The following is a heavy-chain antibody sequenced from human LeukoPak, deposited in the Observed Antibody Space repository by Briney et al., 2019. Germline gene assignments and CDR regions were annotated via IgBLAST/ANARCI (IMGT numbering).Heavy chain of an antibody. CDR2: ISYDGSDR. J-gene: IGHJ4*02. D-gene: IGHD1-1*01. Sequence: GGSLRLSCVASGFTFSSYGMHWVRQAPGKGPEWVAVISYDGSDRYYANFVKGRFTISRDNSMNTLFLQTNSMRPEDTAVYYCAKGVSRGVDPTGLEYWGQGTLVTVSS. CDR3: AKGVSRGVDPTGLEY. CDR1: GFTFSSYG. V-gene: IGHV3-30*18.